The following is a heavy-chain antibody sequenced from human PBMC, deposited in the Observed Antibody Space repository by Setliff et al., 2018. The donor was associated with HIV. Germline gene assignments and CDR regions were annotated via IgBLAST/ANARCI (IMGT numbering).Heavy chain of an antibody. D-gene: IGHD3-22*01. Sequence: GGSLRLSCAASGFTFNNYWMNWVRQVPGKGLVWVARISPDGRSTTHADAVKGRFTISRDNAKNALYLHMNSLRAEDTSVYHCALVGGITVPPDGFDIWGQGTMVTVSS. CDR1: GFTFNNYW. V-gene: IGHV3-74*01. CDR3: ALVGGITVPPDGFDI. J-gene: IGHJ3*02. CDR2: ISPDGRST.